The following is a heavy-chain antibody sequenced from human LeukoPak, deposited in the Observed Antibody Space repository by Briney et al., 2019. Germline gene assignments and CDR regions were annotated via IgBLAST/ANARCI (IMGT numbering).Heavy chain of an antibody. CDR1: GFTFSSYA. CDR2: ISSNGGST. Sequence: GGSLRLSCAASGFTFSSYAMHCVRQDPGKGLEYVSAISSNGGSTYYANSVTGRFTISRDNSKNTLYLQMDSLRAEDMAVYYCARATMVRGVLDYWGQGTLVTVSS. CDR3: ARATMVRGVLDY. V-gene: IGHV3-64*01. J-gene: IGHJ4*02. D-gene: IGHD3-10*01.